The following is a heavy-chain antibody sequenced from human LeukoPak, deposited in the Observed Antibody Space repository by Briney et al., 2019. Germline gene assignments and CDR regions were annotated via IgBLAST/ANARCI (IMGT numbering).Heavy chain of an antibody. D-gene: IGHD6-19*01. CDR2: ISGSGGST. V-gene: IGHV3-23*01. CDR3: ATVWLTAPYFDY. J-gene: IGHJ4*02. CDR1: GFTFSSYA. Sequence: GGSLRLSCAASGFTFSSYAMSWVRQAPGKGLEWVSAISGSGGSTYYADSVKGRFTISRDNAKNSLYLQMNSLRAEDTAVYYCATVWLTAPYFDYWGQGTLVTVSS.